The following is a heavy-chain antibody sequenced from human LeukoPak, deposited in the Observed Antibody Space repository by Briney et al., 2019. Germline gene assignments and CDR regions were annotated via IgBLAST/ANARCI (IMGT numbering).Heavy chain of an antibody. CDR1: GGSISSYY. J-gene: IGHJ4*02. CDR2: IYYSGST. V-gene: IGHV4-59*01. CDR3: ARLYSSSLGRVFDY. D-gene: IGHD6-13*01. Sequence: SEPLSLTCTVSGGSISSYYWSWIRQPPGKGLEWIGYIYYSGSTNYNPSLKSRVTISVDTSKNQFSLKQSSVTAADTAVYYCARLYSSSLGRVFDYWGQGTLVTVSS.